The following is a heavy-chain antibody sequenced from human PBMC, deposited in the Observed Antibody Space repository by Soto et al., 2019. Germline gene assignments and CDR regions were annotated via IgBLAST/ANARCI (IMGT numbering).Heavy chain of an antibody. J-gene: IGHJ6*02. CDR3: ARREAGGGVYYYYGMDV. Sequence: SETLSLTCTVSGGSVSSGSYYWSWIRQPPGKGLEWIGYIYYSGSTNYNPSLKSRVTISVDTSKNQFSLKLSSVTAADTAVYYCARREAGGGVYYYYGMDVWGQGTTVTVSS. V-gene: IGHV4-61*01. D-gene: IGHD3-16*01. CDR1: GGSVSSGSYY. CDR2: IYYSGST.